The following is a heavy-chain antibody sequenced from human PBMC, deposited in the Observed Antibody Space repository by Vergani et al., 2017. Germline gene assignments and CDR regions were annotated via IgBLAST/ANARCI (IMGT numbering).Heavy chain of an antibody. V-gene: IGHV3-73*01. CDR2: IRRRSEHYAT. CDR1: GFVFSESP. Sequence: EVQLVESGGDLVQPGRSLRLSCTASGFVFSESPIHWVRQVPGKGLEWLGHIRRRSEHYATAYGPSLIGRATISRDDSTNTAYLQLSSLGTDDTAIYFCSAQTQSCHDYWGQGTLVAVSS. CDR3: SAQTQSCHDY. D-gene: IGHD3-10*01. J-gene: IGHJ4*02.